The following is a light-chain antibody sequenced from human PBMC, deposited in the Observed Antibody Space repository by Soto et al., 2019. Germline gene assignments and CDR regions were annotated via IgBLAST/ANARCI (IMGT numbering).Light chain of an antibody. J-gene: IGLJ1*01. CDR3: SSRSSSSTLYV. V-gene: IGLV2-14*03. CDR1: SSDVGGYNY. Sequence: QSVLTQPASVSGSPGQSITISCTGTSSDVGGYNYVSWYQQHPGKAPKFLIYDVSNRPSGVSNRFSGSKSGNTASLTISGLQAEDEADYYCSSRSSSSTLYVFGTGTKLTVL. CDR2: DVS.